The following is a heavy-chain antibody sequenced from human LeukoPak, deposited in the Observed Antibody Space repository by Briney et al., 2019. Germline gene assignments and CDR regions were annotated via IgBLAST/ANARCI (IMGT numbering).Heavy chain of an antibody. V-gene: IGHV3-23*01. J-gene: IGHJ4*02. CDR3: AKAVAVALDY. Sequence: GGSLRLSCAASGFIFSDCDMSWVRQAPGKGLEWVSAISHSGRSTYYADSVKGRFTISRDNSKNTLYLEMNSLRADDTAVYYCAKAVAVALDYWGQGTLVTVSS. D-gene: IGHD6-19*01. CDR1: GFIFSDCD. CDR2: ISHSGRST.